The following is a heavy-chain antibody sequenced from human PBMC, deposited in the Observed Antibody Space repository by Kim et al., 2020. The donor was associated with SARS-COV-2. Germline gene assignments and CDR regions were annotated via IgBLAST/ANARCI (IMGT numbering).Heavy chain of an antibody. V-gene: IGHV3-33*05. D-gene: IGHD5-18*01. CDR3: ARDYGYSILYYYGMDV. CDR1: GFTFSSYG. CDR2: ISYDGSNK. Sequence: GGSLRLSCAASGFTFSSYGMHWVRQAPGKGLEWVAVISYDGSNKYYADSVKGRFTISRDNSKNTLYLQMNSLRAEDTAVYYCARDYGYSILYYYGMDVWGQGTTVTVSS. J-gene: IGHJ6*02.